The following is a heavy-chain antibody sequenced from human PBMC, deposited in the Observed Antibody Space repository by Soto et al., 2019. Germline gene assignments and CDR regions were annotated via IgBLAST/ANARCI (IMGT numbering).Heavy chain of an antibody. V-gene: IGHV3-30*18. CDR2: ISYDGSNK. J-gene: IGHJ4*02. D-gene: IGHD1-1*01. CDR1: GFTFSSYG. CDR3: AKVQANEYYFDY. Sequence: QVQLVESGGGVVQPGRSLRPSCAASGFTFSSYGMHWVRQAPGKGLEWVAVISYDGSNKYYADSVKGRFTISRDNSKNTLYLQMNSLRAEDTAVYYCAKVQANEYYFDYWGQGTLVTVSS.